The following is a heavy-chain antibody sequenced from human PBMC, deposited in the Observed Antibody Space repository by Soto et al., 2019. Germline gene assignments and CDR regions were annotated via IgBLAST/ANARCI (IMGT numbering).Heavy chain of an antibody. CDR3: ARDQGYCSSTSCYDNWFDP. D-gene: IGHD2-2*01. V-gene: IGHV1-69*04. CDR2: IIPILGIA. J-gene: IGHJ5*02. CDR1: GGTFSSYT. Sequence: SVKVSCKASGGTFSSYTISWVRQAPGQGLEWMGRIIPILGIANYAQKFQGRVTITADKSTSTAYMELSSLRSEDTAVYYCARDQGYCSSTSCYDNWFDPWGQGTLVTVS.